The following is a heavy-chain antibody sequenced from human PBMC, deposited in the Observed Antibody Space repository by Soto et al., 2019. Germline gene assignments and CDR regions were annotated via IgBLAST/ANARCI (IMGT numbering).Heavy chain of an antibody. J-gene: IGHJ4*02. D-gene: IGHD3-10*01. CDR3: ARESYYGSGSYRVRHPPHNHFDY. Sequence: PSETLSLTCAVYGGPFSGYYWSWIRQPPGKGLEWIGEINHSGSTNYNPSLKSRVTISVDTSKNQFSLKLSSVTAADTAVYYCARESYYGSGSYRVRHPPHNHFDYWGQGTLVTVSS. CDR1: GGPFSGYY. V-gene: IGHV4-34*01. CDR2: INHSGST.